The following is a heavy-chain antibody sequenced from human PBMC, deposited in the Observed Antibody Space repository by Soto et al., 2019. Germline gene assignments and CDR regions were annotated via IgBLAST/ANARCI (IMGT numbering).Heavy chain of an antibody. J-gene: IGHJ4*02. CDR2: ISYDGSNK. CDR3: AKTLWLAHPAEYYFDY. CDR1: GFTFSSYG. Sequence: GGSLRLSCAASGFTFSSYGMHWVRQAPGKGLEWVAVISYDGSNKYYADSVKGRFTISRDNSKNTLYLQMNSLRAEDTAVYYCAKTLWLAHPAEYYFDYWGQGTLVTVSS. V-gene: IGHV3-30*18. D-gene: IGHD6-19*01.